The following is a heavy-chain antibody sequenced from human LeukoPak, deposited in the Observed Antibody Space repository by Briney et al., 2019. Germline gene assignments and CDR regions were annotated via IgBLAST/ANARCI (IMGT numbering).Heavy chain of an antibody. CDR2: INHSGST. CDR1: GGSFNGYY. J-gene: IGHJ4*02. CDR3: ARVGNYYGSGSYYTTRYYFDY. D-gene: IGHD3-10*01. V-gene: IGHV4-34*01. Sequence: SETLSLTCAVYGGSFNGYYWSWIRQPPGKGLEWIGEINHSGSTNYNPSLKSRVTISVDTSKNQFSLKLSSVTAADTAVYYCARVGNYYGSGSYYTTRYYFDYWGQGTLVTVSS.